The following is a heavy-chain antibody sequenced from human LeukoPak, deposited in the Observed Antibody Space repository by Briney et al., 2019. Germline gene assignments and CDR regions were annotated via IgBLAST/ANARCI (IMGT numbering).Heavy chain of an antibody. CDR2: INPNSGGT. CDR1: GYTFTGYY. J-gene: IGHJ6*02. D-gene: IGHD3-3*01. Sequence: ASVKVSCKASGYTFTGYYMHWVRQAPGQGLEWMGRINPNSGGTNYAQKFQGRVTITADESTSTAYMELSSLRSEDTAVYYCARPYDFWSGYYRNYYYYGMDVWGQGTTVTVSS. V-gene: IGHV1-2*06. CDR3: ARPYDFWSGYYRNYYYYGMDV.